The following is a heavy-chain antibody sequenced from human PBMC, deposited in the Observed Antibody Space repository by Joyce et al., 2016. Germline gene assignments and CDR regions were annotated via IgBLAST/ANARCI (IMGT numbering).Heavy chain of an antibody. V-gene: IGHV3-74*01. CDR3: ARDRFGTSSPRNYFGMDV. J-gene: IGHJ6*02. CDR2: IDDDGTTT. Sequence: EVKLMESGGGLVQPGGSLRLSCTGSGFTFSIYWMDCVRQPPGQGACGVSRIDDDGTTTTYADSVKGRFTISRDNDKNTVYLQLSSLRADDTAVYYCARDRFGTSSPRNYFGMDVWGQGITVTVS. CDR1: GFTFSIYW. D-gene: IGHD3-3*01.